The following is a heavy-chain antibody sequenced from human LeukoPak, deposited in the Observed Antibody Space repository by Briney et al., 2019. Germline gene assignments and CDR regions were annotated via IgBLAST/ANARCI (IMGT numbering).Heavy chain of an antibody. CDR3: ARVRNYYGSGSYSY. CDR1: GFTFSNYA. CDR2: IKQDGSEK. Sequence: PGGSLRLSCAASGFTFSNYAMSWVRQAPGKGLEWVANIKQDGSEKYYVDSVKGRFTISRDNAKNSLYLQMNSLRAEDTAVYYCARVRNYYGSGSYSYWGQGTLVTVSS. D-gene: IGHD3-10*01. V-gene: IGHV3-7*01. J-gene: IGHJ4*02.